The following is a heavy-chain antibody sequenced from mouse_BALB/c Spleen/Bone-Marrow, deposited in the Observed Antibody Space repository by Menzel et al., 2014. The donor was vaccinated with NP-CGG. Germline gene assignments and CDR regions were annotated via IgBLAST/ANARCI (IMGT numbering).Heavy chain of an antibody. CDR2: ISDGGSYT. CDR3: ARVVTTATLYWYFDV. J-gene: IGHJ1*01. Sequence: DVKLVESGGGLVKPGGSLKLSCAASGFTFSDYYMYWVRQTPEKRLEWVATISDGGSYTYYPDSVKGRSTISRDNAKNNLYLQMSSLKSEDTAMYYCARVVTTATLYWYFDVWGAGTTVTASS. V-gene: IGHV5-4*02. D-gene: IGHD1-2*01. CDR1: GFTFSDYY.